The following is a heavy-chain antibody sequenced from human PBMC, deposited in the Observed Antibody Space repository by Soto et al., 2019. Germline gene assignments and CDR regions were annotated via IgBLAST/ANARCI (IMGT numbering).Heavy chain of an antibody. D-gene: IGHD2-8*01. CDR1: GYMFSNYC. Sequence: ASVNVSCKASGYMFSNYCVTWARQAPGQGLEWMGWISANNGRTKYAQKVQDRVTMTTDTSTSTAYMELRSLTSDDTAVYYCVGDHEDIVLMMSEIYYYYGMDVWGQGTTVTVSS. V-gene: IGHV1-18*04. CDR3: VGDHEDIVLMMSEIYYYYGMDV. CDR2: ISANNGRT. J-gene: IGHJ6*02.